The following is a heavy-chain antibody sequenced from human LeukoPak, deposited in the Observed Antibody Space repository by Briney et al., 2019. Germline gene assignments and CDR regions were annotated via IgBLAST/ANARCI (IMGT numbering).Heavy chain of an antibody. D-gene: IGHD5-24*01. J-gene: IGHJ4*02. Sequence: GGSLRLSCAASGFTFSNNAMSWVRQAPGKGLEWVSSISSSGGRTDYADSVKGRFTISRDNSKNTLYLQMNSLRAEDTAVFYCAKVDAESATILYFDWWGQGTLVTVSS. CDR1: GFTFSNNA. V-gene: IGHV3-23*01. CDR3: AKVDAESATILYFDW. CDR2: ISSSGGRT.